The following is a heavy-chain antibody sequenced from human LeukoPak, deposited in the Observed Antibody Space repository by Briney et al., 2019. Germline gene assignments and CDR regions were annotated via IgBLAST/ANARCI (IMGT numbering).Heavy chain of an antibody. CDR3: ARDGYHNSWYNSFDT. D-gene: IGHD6-13*01. CDR1: GFTFRTYE. CDR2: ISSSGKTV. V-gene: IGHV3-48*03. Sequence: GGSLRLSCAASGFTFRTYEMNWVRQAPGKGLEWVSYISSSGKTVYYADSVKGRFTISRDNAKNSVYLQMNSLRAEDTAVYYCARDGYHNSWYNSFDTWGQGTMVTVSS. J-gene: IGHJ3*02.